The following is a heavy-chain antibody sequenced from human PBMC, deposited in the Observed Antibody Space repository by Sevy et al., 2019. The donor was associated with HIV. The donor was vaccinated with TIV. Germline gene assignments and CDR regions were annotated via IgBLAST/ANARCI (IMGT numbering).Heavy chain of an antibody. CDR3: TRRQGNDYGDYPAMWYFDL. V-gene: IGHV3-73*01. J-gene: IGHJ2*01. Sequence: GGSLRLPCAASGFTFSGSAMHWVRQASGKGLEWVGRIRSKANSYATAYAASVKGRFTISRDDSKNTAYLQMNSLKTEDTAVYYCTRRQGNDYGDYPAMWYFDLWGRGTLVTVSS. CDR1: GFTFSGSA. D-gene: IGHD4-17*01. CDR2: IRSKANSYAT.